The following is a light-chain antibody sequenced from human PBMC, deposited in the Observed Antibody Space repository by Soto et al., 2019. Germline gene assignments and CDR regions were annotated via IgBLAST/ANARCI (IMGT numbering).Light chain of an antibody. CDR2: EVT. CDR3: SSYTSSSTRV. CDR1: SSDVGAYDY. J-gene: IGLJ1*01. V-gene: IGLV2-14*03. Sequence: QSVLTQPASVSGSPGQSIAISCTGTSSDVGAYDYVSWYQQHPDKAPKLLIYEVTNRPSGVSNRFSGSKSVNTATLTISGLQAEDEADYYCSSYTSSSTRVFGTGTKVNVL.